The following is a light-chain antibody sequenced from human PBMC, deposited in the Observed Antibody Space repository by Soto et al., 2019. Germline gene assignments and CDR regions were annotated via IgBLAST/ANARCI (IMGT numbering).Light chain of an antibody. CDR2: GAS. V-gene: IGKV1-9*01. CDR1: QGIRNY. J-gene: IGKJ4*01. CDR3: LQLHSYPLT. Sequence: DIQLTQSPSFLSTSVGDRVSLTCRASQGIRNYLAWYQQKPGKVPNLLIYGASTLQSGVPSRFSGSGSGTEFTLTISSLQPEEFATYYCLQLHSYPLTFGGGTKVEIK.